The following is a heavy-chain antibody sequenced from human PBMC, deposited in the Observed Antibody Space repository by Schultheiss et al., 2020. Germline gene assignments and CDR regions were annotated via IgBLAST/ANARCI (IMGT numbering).Heavy chain of an antibody. Sequence: GGSLRLSCAASGFTFSSYGMHWVRQAPGKGLEWVAVISYDGSNKYYADSVKGRFTISRDNSKNTLYLQMNSLIAEDTAVYYCAKSYDFWKGYFDYWGQGTLVTVSS. CDR1: GFTFSSYG. CDR3: AKSYDFWKGYFDY. J-gene: IGHJ4*02. D-gene: IGHD3-3*01. V-gene: IGHV3-30*18. CDR2: ISYDGSNK.